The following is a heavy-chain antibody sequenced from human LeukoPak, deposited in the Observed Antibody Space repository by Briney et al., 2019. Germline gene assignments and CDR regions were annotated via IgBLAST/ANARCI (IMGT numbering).Heavy chain of an antibody. CDR2: LNEGGSRT. CDR1: GFTFSSYS. D-gene: IGHD1-14*01. V-gene: IGHV3-74*01. CDR3: ARGPPGFYGTDV. Sequence: PGGSLRLSCAGSGFTFSSYSMCWVRQAPGKGLMWVSRLNEGGSRTIYADSVKGRFTISRDNAENTVYLQMNSLRDDDTAVYYCARGPPGFYGTDVWGQGTTVTVSS. J-gene: IGHJ6*02.